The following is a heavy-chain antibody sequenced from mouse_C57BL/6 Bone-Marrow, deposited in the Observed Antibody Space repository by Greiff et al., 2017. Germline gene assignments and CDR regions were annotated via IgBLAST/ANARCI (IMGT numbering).Heavy chain of an antibody. CDR2: IDPSDSYT. V-gene: IGHV1-50*01. D-gene: IGHD4-1*01. CDR3: ASPLWDQFAY. CDR1: GYTFTSYW. Sequence: VQLQQPGAELVKPGASVKLSCKASGYTFTSYWMQWVKQRPGQGLEWIGEIDPSDSYTNYNQKFKGKATLTVDTSSSTAYLQLSSLTSEDSAVYSCASPLWDQFAYWGQGTLVTVSA. J-gene: IGHJ3*01.